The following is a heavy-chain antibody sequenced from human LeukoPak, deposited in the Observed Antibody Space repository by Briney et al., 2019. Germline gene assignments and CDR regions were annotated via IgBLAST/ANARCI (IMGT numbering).Heavy chain of an antibody. J-gene: IGHJ4*02. CDR1: GFIVSSAH. Sequence: GGSLRLSCAASGFIVSSAHMIWVRQAPGKGLEWVSVIYSGGSTYYADSVKGRFTISRDNSKNPLYLQMDSLRAEDTAVYYCAKDAYVDWLSSTLHWGQGTLVTVSS. V-gene: IGHV3-66*01. CDR3: AKDAYVDWLSSTLH. CDR2: IYSGGST. D-gene: IGHD3-9*01.